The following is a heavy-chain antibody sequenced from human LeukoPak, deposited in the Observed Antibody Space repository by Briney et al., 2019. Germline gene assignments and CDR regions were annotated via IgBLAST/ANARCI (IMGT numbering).Heavy chain of an antibody. CDR3: TRVGYDAWGDY. Sequence: GGSLSLSSPASGFTLGEYAMSWVRQAPGKGLEWVGFIRSKAYGGTTEYAASVKGRFTISRDDSKSIAYLQMNSLKTEDTAVYYCTRVGYDAWGDYWGQGTLVTVSS. D-gene: IGHD5-12*01. CDR2: IRSKAYGGTT. CDR1: GFTLGEYA. J-gene: IGHJ4*02. V-gene: IGHV3-49*04.